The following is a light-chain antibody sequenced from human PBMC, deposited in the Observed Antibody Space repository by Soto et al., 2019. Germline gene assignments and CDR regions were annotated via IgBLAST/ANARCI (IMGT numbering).Light chain of an antibody. CDR1: SSDVGGYNY. J-gene: IGLJ1*01. CDR2: EVS. Sequence: QSALTQPPSASGSPGQSVTISCTGTSSDVGGYNYVSWYQQHPGKAPKLMLYEVSERPSGVPDRFSGSKSGNTAFLTVSGLQAEDEADYYCSSYAGTKYVFGPGTTLTVL. V-gene: IGLV2-8*01. CDR3: SSYAGTKYV.